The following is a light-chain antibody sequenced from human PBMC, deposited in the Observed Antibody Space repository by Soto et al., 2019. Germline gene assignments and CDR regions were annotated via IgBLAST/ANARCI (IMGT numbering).Light chain of an antibody. Sequence: EIVMTQSPAPLSVSPGERATLSCRASQSVSSTLAWYQQKPGQAPRLLIYGASTRATGIPARFSGSGSGTEFTLTISSLQSEDFAVYYCQQYNKWPPYTFGQGTKLEIK. J-gene: IGKJ2*01. CDR1: QSVSST. CDR3: QQYNKWPPYT. CDR2: GAS. V-gene: IGKV3-15*01.